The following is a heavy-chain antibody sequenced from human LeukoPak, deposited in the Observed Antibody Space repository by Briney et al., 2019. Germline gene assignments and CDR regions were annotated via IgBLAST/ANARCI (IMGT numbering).Heavy chain of an antibody. CDR3: AKEFPIRELLCYFDY. J-gene: IGHJ4*02. CDR2: IRYDESNE. D-gene: IGHD1-26*01. Sequence: GGSLRLSCAASGFTFSSYAMHWVRQAPGKGLEWVAFIRYDESNEYYADSVKGRFTISRDNSKNTLYLQMNSLRAEDTAVYYCAKEFPIRELLCYFDYWGQGTLVTVSS. V-gene: IGHV3-30*02. CDR1: GFTFSSYA.